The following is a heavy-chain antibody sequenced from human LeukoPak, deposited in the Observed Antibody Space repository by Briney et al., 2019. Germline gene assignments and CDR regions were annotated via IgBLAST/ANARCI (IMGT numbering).Heavy chain of an antibody. CDR1: GGSISSGGYY. D-gene: IGHD3-22*01. V-gene: IGHV4-31*03. CDR3: ARDGGSGCYDY. J-gene: IGHJ4*02. Sequence: SETLSLTCTVSGGSISSGGYYWSWIRQHPGTGLEWIGYIYYSGSTYYNPSLKSRVTISVDTSKNQFSLKLSSVTAADTAVYYCARDGGSGCYDYWGQGTLVTVSS. CDR2: IYYSGST.